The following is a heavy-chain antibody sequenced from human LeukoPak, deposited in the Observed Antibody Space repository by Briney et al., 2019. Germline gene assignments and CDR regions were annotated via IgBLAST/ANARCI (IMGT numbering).Heavy chain of an antibody. CDR3: ARTYGGNSGRYFDY. CDR1: GYTFTGYY. CDR2: INPNSGGT. V-gene: IGHV1-2*02. D-gene: IGHD4-23*01. J-gene: IGHJ4*02. Sequence: PGASVKVSCKASGYTFTGYYMHWVRQAPGQGLEWMGWINPNSGGTNYAQNLQGRVTMTTDTSTSTAYMELRSLRSDDTAVYYCARTYGGNSGRYFDYWGQGTLVTVSS.